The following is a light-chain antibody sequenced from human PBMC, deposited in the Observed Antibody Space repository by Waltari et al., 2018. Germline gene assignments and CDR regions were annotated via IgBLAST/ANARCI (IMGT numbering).Light chain of an antibody. CDR1: QSVSSW. CDR2: KAS. J-gene: IGKJ2*01. Sequence: DIQMTQSPSTLSASVGDSVTITCRASQSVSSWLAWFQQKPGKAPKLLIYKASSLESGVPSRFSGSGSGTEFTLTISSLQPDDFATYYCQQYHSYSYTFGQGTKLEIK. CDR3: QQYHSYSYT. V-gene: IGKV1-5*03.